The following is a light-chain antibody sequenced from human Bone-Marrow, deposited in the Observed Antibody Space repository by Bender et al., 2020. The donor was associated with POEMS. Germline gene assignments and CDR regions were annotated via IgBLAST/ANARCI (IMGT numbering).Light chain of an antibody. Sequence: QSALTQPPSASGSPGQSVTISCTGTGSDIGGYNYVSWYQQHPGKAPKLIIYEVTKRPSGVSNRFSGSKSGNTASLTISGLQAEDEATYYCCSHSSSSLFLFGGGTKLTVL. CDR3: CSHSSSSLFL. CDR2: EVT. J-gene: IGLJ3*02. CDR1: GSDIGGYNY. V-gene: IGLV2-14*01.